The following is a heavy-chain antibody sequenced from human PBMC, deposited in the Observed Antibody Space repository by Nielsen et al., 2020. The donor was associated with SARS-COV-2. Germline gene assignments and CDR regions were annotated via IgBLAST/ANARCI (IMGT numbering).Heavy chain of an antibody. J-gene: IGHJ4*02. CDR1: GGSFSGYY. CDR3: ARRAYDFWSGYYNFDQ. CDR2: INHSGST. Sequence: SETLSLTCAVYGGSFSGYYWSWIRQPPGKGLEWIGEINHSGSTNYNPSLKSRVTISVDTSKNQFSLKLSSVTAADTAVYYCARRAYDFWSGYYNFDQWGQGTLVTVSS. D-gene: IGHD3-3*01. V-gene: IGHV4-34*01.